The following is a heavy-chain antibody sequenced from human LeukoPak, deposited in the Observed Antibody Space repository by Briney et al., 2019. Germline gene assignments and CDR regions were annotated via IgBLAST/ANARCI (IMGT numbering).Heavy chain of an antibody. CDR2: IYYSGST. J-gene: IGHJ4*02. CDR3: ARHGLSSGSYDY. CDR1: GGSISSSSYY. D-gene: IGHD3-10*01. V-gene: IGHV4-39*01. Sequence: SETLSLTCTVSGGSISSSSYYWGWIRQPPGKGLEWIGSIYYSGSTYYNPSLKSRVTISVDTSKNQFSLKLGSVTAADTAVYYCARHGLSSGSYDYWGQGTLVTVSS.